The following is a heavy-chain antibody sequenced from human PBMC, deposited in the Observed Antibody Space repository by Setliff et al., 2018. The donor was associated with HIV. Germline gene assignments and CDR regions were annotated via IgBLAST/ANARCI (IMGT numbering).Heavy chain of an antibody. V-gene: IGHV4-4*07. CDR2: IYSSGST. J-gene: IGHJ1*01. CDR3: ARDPYCSGDGCFRYYQH. Sequence: PSETLSLTCTVSGGSISGYYWSWIRQPAGKGLEWIGRIYSSGSTNYSPSLKSRVTLSVDTSKNQFSLKLSSVTAADTAVYFCARDPYCSGDGCFRYYQHWGRGTLVTVSS. CDR1: GGSISGYY. D-gene: IGHD2-15*01.